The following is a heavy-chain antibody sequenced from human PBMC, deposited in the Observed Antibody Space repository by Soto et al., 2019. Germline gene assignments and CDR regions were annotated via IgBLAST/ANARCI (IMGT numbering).Heavy chain of an antibody. CDR1: VDSVTSHY. D-gene: IGHD5-18*01. Sequence: PSETLALTCSFSVDSVTSHYLTWIRQTPKKGLEWIGYIHYSGCSHYNPSLKSRVTISVDTSKNQFSLKLSSVTAADTAVYYCARGSDFAGYSYGYLRRGYRDYFDYWGQGTLVTVSS. V-gene: IGHV4-59*02. CDR3: ARGSDFAGYSYGYLRRGYRDYFDY. J-gene: IGHJ4*02. CDR2: IHYSGCS.